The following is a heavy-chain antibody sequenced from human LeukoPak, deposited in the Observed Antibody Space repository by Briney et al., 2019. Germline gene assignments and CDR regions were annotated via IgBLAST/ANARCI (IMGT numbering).Heavy chain of an antibody. D-gene: IGHD2-2*01. CDR2: INPNSGDT. V-gene: IGHV1-2*06. Sequence: ASVKVSCKASGYTFTGYHMHWVRQAPGQGLEWMGRINPNSGDTNNAQKLQGRVTMTRDTSISTAYMDLSRLVSDDTAVYYCARDYCSSTSCLFDYWGQGTLVTVSS. J-gene: IGHJ4*02. CDR1: GYTFTGYH. CDR3: ARDYCSSTSCLFDY.